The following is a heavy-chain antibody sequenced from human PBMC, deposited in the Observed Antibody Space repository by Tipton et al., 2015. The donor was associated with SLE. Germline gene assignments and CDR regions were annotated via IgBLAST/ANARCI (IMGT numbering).Heavy chain of an antibody. J-gene: IGHJ4*02. D-gene: IGHD6-25*01. Sequence: TLSLTCTVSDGSIRSTNYYWGWIRQPPGKGLEWIGSIFYTGSTYYNPSLKSRVSFSIDTSKHQFSLKLNSVTAADTAVYYCARRPYSGAVDAWGQGTLLAVSS. CDR3: ARRPYSGAVDA. CDR2: IFYTGST. V-gene: IGHV4-39*07. CDR1: DGSIRSTNYY.